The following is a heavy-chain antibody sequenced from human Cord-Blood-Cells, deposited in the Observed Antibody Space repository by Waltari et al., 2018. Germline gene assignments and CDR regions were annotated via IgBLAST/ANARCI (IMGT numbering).Heavy chain of an antibody. V-gene: IGHV1-2*02. J-gene: IGHJ4*02. CDR3: ASLSKGFGELGLDY. CDR2: INPNSGGT. D-gene: IGHD3-10*01. Sequence: QVQLVQSGAEVKKPGASVKVSCKASGYTFTGYYMHWVRQAPGQGLEWMGWINPNSGGTNYAQKLQGRVTMTRDTSISTAYMELSRLRSDDTAVYYCASLSKGFGELGLDYWGQGTLVTVSS. CDR1: GYTFTGYY.